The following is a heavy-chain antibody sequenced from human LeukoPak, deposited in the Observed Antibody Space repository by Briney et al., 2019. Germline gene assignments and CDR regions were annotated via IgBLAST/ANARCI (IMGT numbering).Heavy chain of an antibody. J-gene: IGHJ4*02. V-gene: IGHV1-69*01. Sequence: SAVYVSCRPSPGTLSRPSPNWAPPARKQGVVRIADPVRMFSTANYAQKFRGRVTFTSDESTSTAYMELNSLRSEDTAVYYCARDASIHDSSSYYFLWWGRGTLVTVSS. CDR3: ARDASIHDSSSYYFLW. CDR1: PGTLSRPS. CDR2: PVRMFSTA. D-gene: IGHD3-22*01.